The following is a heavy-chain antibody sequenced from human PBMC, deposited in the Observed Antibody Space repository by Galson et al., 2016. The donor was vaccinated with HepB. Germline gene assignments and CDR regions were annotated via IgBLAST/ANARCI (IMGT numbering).Heavy chain of an antibody. Sequence: SLRLSCAASTFTFSSYAMRWVRQAPGKGLEWVSTISGSGSTTYYADSVKGRFTVSRDNFKNTLYLQMNSLRAGDTAVYYCAKHLESGYSYGSLDAFDIWGQGTMVTVSS. CDR1: TFTFSSYA. J-gene: IGHJ3*02. V-gene: IGHV3-23*01. CDR2: ISGSGSTT. D-gene: IGHD5-18*01. CDR3: AKHLESGYSYGSLDAFDI.